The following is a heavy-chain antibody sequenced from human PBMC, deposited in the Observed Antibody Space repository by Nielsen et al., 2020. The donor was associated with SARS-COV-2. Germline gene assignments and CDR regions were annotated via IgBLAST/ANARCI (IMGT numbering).Heavy chain of an antibody. CDR2: VSASGGST. D-gene: IGHD3-10*01. CDR1: GFTFNIYA. Sequence: GGSLRLSCAASGFTFNIYAMAWVRRAPGRGLQWVTGVSASGGSTYYTDSVKGRFSISRDNSKNTLFLQMHILRVEDTALYYCAKDGVVRGDALELWGQGTMVTVSS. CDR3: AKDGVVRGDALEL. J-gene: IGHJ3*01. V-gene: IGHV3-23*01.